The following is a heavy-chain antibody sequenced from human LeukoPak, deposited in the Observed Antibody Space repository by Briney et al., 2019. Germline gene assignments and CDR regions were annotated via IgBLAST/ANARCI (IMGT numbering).Heavy chain of an antibody. CDR2: ISSSSSYI. V-gene: IGHV3-21*01. D-gene: IGHD6-19*01. Sequence: PGASLRLSCAASGFTFSSYAMSWVRQAPGKGLEWVSSISSSSSYIYYADSVKGRFTISRDNAKNSLYLQMNSLRAEDTAVYYCARDKASYSSGWFLDAFDIWGQGTMVTVSS. J-gene: IGHJ3*02. CDR3: ARDKASYSSGWFLDAFDI. CDR1: GFTFSSYA.